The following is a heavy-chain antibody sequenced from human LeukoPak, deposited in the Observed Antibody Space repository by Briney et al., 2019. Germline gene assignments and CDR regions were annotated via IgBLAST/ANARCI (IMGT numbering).Heavy chain of an antibody. Sequence: SETLSLTCTVSGGSISSYYWSWIRQPPGKGLKWIGYIYYSGSTNYNPSLKSRVTISVDTSKNQFSLKLSSVTAADTAVYYCAGGGSSLYYYGMDVWGQGTTVTVSS. CDR2: IYYSGST. V-gene: IGHV4-59*01. D-gene: IGHD6-13*01. CDR3: AGGGSSLYYYGMDV. CDR1: GGSISSYY. J-gene: IGHJ6*02.